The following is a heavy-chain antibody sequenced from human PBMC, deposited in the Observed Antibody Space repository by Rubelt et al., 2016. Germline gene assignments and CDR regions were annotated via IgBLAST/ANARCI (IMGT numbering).Heavy chain of an antibody. Sequence: QVQLVQSGAEVKKPGASVKVSCKASGYTFTSYAMHWVRQAPGQRLEWMGWINAGNGNTKYSQKFQGRVTITRDPSASTAYMELSSLRSEDTAVYYCASSGFDYDILTGYYNYYGMDVWGQGTTVTVSS. CDR2: INAGNGNT. J-gene: IGHJ6*02. V-gene: IGHV1-3*01. D-gene: IGHD3-9*01. CDR3: ASSGFDYDILTGYYNYYGMDV. CDR1: GYTFTSYA.